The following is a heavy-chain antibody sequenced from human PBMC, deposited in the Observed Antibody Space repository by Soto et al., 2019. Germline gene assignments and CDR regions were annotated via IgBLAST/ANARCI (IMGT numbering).Heavy chain of an antibody. CDR1: GYTFTKFH. CDR3: ARATGGSGWYYFDY. J-gene: IGHJ4*02. D-gene: IGHD6-19*01. Sequence: ASVKVSCNASGYTFTKFHIHWVRQAPGQGLEWMGIINPSGGSTSYAQKFQGRVTMTRDTSTSTVYMELSSLRSEDTAVYYCARATGGSGWYYFDYWGQGTLVTVSS. V-gene: IGHV1-46*01. CDR2: INPSGGST.